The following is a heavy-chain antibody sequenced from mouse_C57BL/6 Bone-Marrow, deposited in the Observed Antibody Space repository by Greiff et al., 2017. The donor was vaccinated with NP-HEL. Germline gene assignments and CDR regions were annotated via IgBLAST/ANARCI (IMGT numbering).Heavy chain of an antibody. CDR3: TKSLWWSWYFDV. V-gene: IGHV14-4*01. Sequence: EVQLQQSGAELVRPGASVKLSCTASGFNIKDDYMHWVKQRPEQGLEWIGWIDPENGDTEYASKFQGKATITADTSSNTAYLQLSSLTSEDTAVYYCTKSLWWSWYFDVWGTGTTVTVSS. D-gene: IGHD1-1*02. CDR2: IDPENGDT. CDR1: GFNIKDDY. J-gene: IGHJ1*03.